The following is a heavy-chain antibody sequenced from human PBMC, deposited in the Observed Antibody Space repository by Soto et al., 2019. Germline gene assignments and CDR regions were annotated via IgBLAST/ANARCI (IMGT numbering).Heavy chain of an antibody. V-gene: IGHV3-23*01. J-gene: IGHJ6*02. CDR3: ARVTSLMGAEAGPFYYYYGLDV. CDR2: ISGSGDYT. Sequence: GGSLRLSCAASGFTFRNNGMDWVRQTPWKGLEWVSGISGSGDYTYFADSVKGRFTISRDNSKNMLYLHMNSLRLEDTAEYFCARVTSLMGAEAGPFYYYYGLDVWGHGTTVTVSS. D-gene: IGHD2-2*01. CDR1: GFTFRNNG.